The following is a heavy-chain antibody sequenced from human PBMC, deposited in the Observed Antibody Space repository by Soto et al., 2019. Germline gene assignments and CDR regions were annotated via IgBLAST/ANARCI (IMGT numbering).Heavy chain of an antibody. CDR3: AKGVRRGVVVPAARFDP. CDR1: GCTFSIYA. V-gene: IGHV3-23*01. Sequence: PGGSLRLSCAASGCTFSIYARSCVRQAPGKGLEWVSAISGSGGSTYYADSVKGRFTISRDNSKNTLYLQMNSLRAEDTAVYYCAKGVRRGVVVPAARFDPWGQGTLVTVSS. CDR2: ISGSGGST. J-gene: IGHJ5*02. D-gene: IGHD2-2*01.